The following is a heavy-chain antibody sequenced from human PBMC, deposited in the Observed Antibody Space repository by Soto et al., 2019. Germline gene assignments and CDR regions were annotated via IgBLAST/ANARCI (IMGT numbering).Heavy chain of an antibody. CDR1: GFTFSSYG. J-gene: IGHJ6*02. V-gene: IGHV3-33*01. Sequence: GGSLRLSCAASGFTFSSYGMHWVRQAPGKGLEWVAVIWYDGSNKYYADSVKGRFTISRDNSKNTLYLQMNSLRAEDTAVYYCARDQLSGYSSSWALWGQGTTVTVSS. D-gene: IGHD6-13*01. CDR2: IWYDGSNK. CDR3: ARDQLSGYSSSWAL.